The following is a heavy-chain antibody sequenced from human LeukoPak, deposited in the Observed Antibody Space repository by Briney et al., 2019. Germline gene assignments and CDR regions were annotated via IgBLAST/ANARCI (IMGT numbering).Heavy chain of an antibody. J-gene: IGHJ4*02. CDR1: GFTFSVSA. Sequence: GGSLRLSCAASGFTFSVSAIYWVRQASGKGLEWIGRIRNKANNYATAYAASVKGRFTISREDSKNTAYLQMNSLKTEDTAVYYCTYTSSSGVVYWGRGALVTVSS. CDR3: TYTSSSGVVY. CDR2: IRNKANNYAT. V-gene: IGHV3-73*01. D-gene: IGHD6-6*01.